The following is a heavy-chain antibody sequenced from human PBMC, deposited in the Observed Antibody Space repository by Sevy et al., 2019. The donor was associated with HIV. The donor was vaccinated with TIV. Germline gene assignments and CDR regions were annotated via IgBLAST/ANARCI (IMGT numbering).Heavy chain of an antibody. J-gene: IGHJ3*02. CDR1: GGSISDYY. Sequence: SETLSLTCTVSGGSISDYYWSWIRQPPGKGLEWIGYFYYGSGTTNYNPSLKSRVTISIDTSKNQFSLKVSSVTAADTAVYYCARQGAIVNTLYAFHIWGQRTMVTVSS. CDR2: FYYGSGTT. D-gene: IGHD4-4*01. V-gene: IGHV4-59*08. CDR3: ARQGAIVNTLYAFHI.